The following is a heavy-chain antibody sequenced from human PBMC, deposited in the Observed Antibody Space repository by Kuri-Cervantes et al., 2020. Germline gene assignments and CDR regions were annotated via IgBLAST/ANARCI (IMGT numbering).Heavy chain of an antibody. J-gene: IGHJ4*02. Sequence: ASVKVSCKASGYTFTNYGISWVRQAPGQGLEWMGWISAYNGNTNYTQKLQGRVTMTPDTSTSTAYMELWSLRSDDTAVYYCASALLYRSGWVYYFDYWGQGTLVTVSS. D-gene: IGHD6-19*01. CDR1: GYTFTNYG. CDR3: ASALLYRSGWVYYFDY. V-gene: IGHV1-18*01. CDR2: ISAYNGNT.